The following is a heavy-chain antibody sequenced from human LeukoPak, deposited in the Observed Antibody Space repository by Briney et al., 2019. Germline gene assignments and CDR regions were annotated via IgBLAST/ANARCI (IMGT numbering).Heavy chain of an antibody. J-gene: IGHJ4*02. Sequence: SVKVSCKASGGTFSSYAISWVRQAPGQGLEWMGGIIPIFGTANYAQKFQGRVTITTDESTSTAYMELSSLRSEDTAVYYCARGVGDGYNSRAFDYWGQGTLVTVSS. V-gene: IGHV1-69*05. CDR2: IIPIFGTA. CDR3: ARGVGDGYNSRAFDY. D-gene: IGHD5-24*01. CDR1: GGTFSSYA.